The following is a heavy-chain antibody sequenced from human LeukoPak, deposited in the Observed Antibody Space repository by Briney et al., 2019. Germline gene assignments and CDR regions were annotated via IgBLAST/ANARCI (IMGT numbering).Heavy chain of an antibody. V-gene: IGHV4-4*08. CDR3: ARGYFDSSGYSNPFDC. Sequence: SETLSLTCTVSGVSISSSYWSWMRQPPGKGLEWIGYIHASGSTNYNPSLKSRVTISADTSKNQFSLELSSVTAADTAVYYCARGYFDSSGYSNPFDCRGQGTLVTVSS. CDR1: GVSISSSY. J-gene: IGHJ4*02. CDR2: IHASGST. D-gene: IGHD3-22*01.